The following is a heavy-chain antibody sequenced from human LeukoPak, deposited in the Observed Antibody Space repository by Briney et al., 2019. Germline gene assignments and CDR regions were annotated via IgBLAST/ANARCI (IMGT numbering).Heavy chain of an antibody. CDR3: ARLALQEVGATQTYYLDY. CDR1: GGSISSYY. CDR2: IYYSGST. D-gene: IGHD1-26*01. J-gene: IGHJ4*02. Sequence: TSETLSLTCTVSGGSISSYYWGWIRQPPGKGLEWIGYIYYSGSTNYNPSLKSRVTISVDTSKNQFSLKLRSVSAADTAVYYCARLALQEVGATQTYYLDYWGQGTLVTVSS. V-gene: IGHV4-59*01.